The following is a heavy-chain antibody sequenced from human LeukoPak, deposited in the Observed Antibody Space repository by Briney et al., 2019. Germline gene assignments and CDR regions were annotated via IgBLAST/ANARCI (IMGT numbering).Heavy chain of an antibody. J-gene: IGHJ1*01. CDR3: ARGHGDPLFGVGAEYFQH. V-gene: IGHV3-53*01. D-gene: IGHD4-17*01. Sequence: GGSLRLSCAASGFTVSSNYMSWVRQAPGKGLEWVSVIYSGGSTYYADSVKGRFTISRDNSKNTLYLQMNSLRAEDTAVYYCARGHGDPLFGVGAEYFQHWGQGTLVTVSS. CDR1: GFTVSSNY. CDR2: IYSGGST.